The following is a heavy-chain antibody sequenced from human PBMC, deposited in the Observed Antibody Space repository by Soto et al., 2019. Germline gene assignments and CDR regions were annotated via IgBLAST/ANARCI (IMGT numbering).Heavy chain of an antibody. CDR2: INTNGVNT. Sequence: EVQLVESGGGLVQPGGSLRLSCAASGFTFSGYSMFWVRQAPGKGLEYVSAINTNGVNTFYAKSLKGRFTISRDNSKNTMYLQMGSLRAEDMAVYYCARGRVEDSSGWATYFDYWGQGTLVPVS. J-gene: IGHJ4*02. CDR1: GFTFSGYS. CDR3: ARGRVEDSSGWATYFDY. V-gene: IGHV3-64*01. D-gene: IGHD6-19*01.